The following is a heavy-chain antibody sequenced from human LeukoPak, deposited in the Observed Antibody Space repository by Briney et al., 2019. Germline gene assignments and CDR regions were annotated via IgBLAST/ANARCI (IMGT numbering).Heavy chain of an antibody. Sequence: GGSLRLSCAASGFTFSSYEMNWVRQAPGKGLEWVSYISSSGSTIYYADSVKGRFTISRDNAKNSLYLQMNSLRAEDTAVYYCARDITGYGFDYWGQGTLVTVSS. CDR2: ISSSGSTI. V-gene: IGHV3-48*03. D-gene: IGHD1-20*01. CDR3: ARDITGYGFDY. J-gene: IGHJ4*02. CDR1: GFTFSSYE.